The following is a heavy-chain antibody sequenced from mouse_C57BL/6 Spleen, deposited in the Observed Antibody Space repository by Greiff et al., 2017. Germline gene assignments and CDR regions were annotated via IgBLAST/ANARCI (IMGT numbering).Heavy chain of an antibody. Sequence: VQLQQSGPGLVQPSQSLSITCTVSGFSLTSYGVHWVRQSPGKGLEWLGVIWSGGSNDYNAAFISRLSISTDNSKSHVFFKMNSLQADDTAIDYCDRNDWEWFAYWGQGTLVTVSA. CDR2: IWSGGSN. CDR1: GFSLTSYG. J-gene: IGHJ3*01. CDR3: DRNDWEWFAY. V-gene: IGHV2-2*01. D-gene: IGHD4-1*01.